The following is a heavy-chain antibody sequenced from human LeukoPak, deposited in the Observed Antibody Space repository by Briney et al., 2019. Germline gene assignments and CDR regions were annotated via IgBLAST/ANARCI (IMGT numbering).Heavy chain of an antibody. Sequence: ASVKVPCKASGYTFTGYYMHWVRLAPGQGLEWMGRINPNSGGTNYAQKFQGRVTMTRDTSISTAYMELSRLRSDDTAVYYCAIWGGPYGSGSYFVDIWGQGTMVTVSS. CDR3: AIWGGPYGSGSYFVDI. V-gene: IGHV1-2*06. J-gene: IGHJ3*02. CDR2: INPNSGGT. CDR1: GYTFTGYY. D-gene: IGHD3-10*01.